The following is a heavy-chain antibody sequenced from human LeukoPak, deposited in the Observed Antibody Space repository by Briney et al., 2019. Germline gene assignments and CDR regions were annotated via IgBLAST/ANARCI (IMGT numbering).Heavy chain of an antibody. D-gene: IGHD2-2*01. V-gene: IGHV1-24*01. CDR3: ATGVVVPAEIDY. Sequence: ASVKVSCKVSGYTLTELSMHWVRQAPGKGLEWMGGFDPEDGETIYAQKFQGRVTMTEDTSTGTAYMELSSLRSEDTAVYYCATGVVVPAEIDYWGQGTLVTVSS. CDR1: GYTLTELS. J-gene: IGHJ4*02. CDR2: FDPEDGET.